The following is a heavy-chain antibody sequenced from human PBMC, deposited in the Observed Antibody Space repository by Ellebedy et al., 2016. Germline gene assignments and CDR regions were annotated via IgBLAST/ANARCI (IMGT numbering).Heavy chain of an antibody. Sequence: ASVKVSCXASGYPFTSFDINCVRQATGQGLEWLGWMNPNSGYTGYAHKFQGRVTVTSDSSISTVYMELSSLRSDDTAVYYCARRDGMDVWGQGTTVTVSS. CDR3: ARRDGMDV. CDR1: GYPFTSFD. CDR2: MNPNSGYT. V-gene: IGHV1-8*02. J-gene: IGHJ6*02.